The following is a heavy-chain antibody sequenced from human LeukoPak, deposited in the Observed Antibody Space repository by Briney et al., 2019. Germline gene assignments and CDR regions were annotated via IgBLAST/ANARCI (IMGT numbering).Heavy chain of an antibody. CDR1: EFTFSSYS. Sequence: PGGSLRLSCAASEFTFSSYSMNWVRQAPGKGLEWVSSISSSSSYIYYADSVKGRFTISRDNAKNSLYLQMNSLRAEDTAVYYCASRSSSSRGRYNYGMDVWGQGTTVTVSS. CDR3: ASRSSSSRGRYNYGMDV. V-gene: IGHV3-21*01. D-gene: IGHD6-6*01. CDR2: ISSSSSYI. J-gene: IGHJ6*02.